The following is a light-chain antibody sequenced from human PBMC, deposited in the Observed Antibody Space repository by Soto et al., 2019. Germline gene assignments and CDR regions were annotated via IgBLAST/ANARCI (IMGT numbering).Light chain of an antibody. Sequence: DIQMTQSPSSLSASVGDRVNITCRASQGIRNDLGWYQQKPGKDPQRLIYTASTLQSGDTSRFSGSGSGTEFTLTISSLKQEDFETYYCIQYNHYPLAFGPVTKVYIK. CDR3: IQYNHYPLA. CDR1: QGIRND. V-gene: IGKV1-17*01. CDR2: TAS. J-gene: IGKJ3*01.